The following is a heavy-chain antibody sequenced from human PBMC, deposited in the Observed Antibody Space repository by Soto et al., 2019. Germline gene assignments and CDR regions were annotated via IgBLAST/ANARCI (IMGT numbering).Heavy chain of an antibody. CDR3: AKGGQQLGGGYFDY. J-gene: IGHJ4*02. V-gene: IGHV3-23*01. CDR2: ISGSGGST. Sequence: EVPLLESGGGLVQPGGSLRLSCAASGFTFSSYAMSWVRQAPGKGLEWVSAISGSGGSTYYADSVKGRFTISRDNSKNTRYLQMNSLRAEDTAVYYCAKGGQQLGGGYFDYWGQGTLVTVSS. D-gene: IGHD6-13*01. CDR1: GFTFSSYA.